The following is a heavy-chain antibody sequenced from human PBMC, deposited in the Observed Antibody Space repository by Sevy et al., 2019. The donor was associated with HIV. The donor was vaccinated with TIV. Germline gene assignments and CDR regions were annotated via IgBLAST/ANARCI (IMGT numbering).Heavy chain of an antibody. CDR1: GFTFSSYA. Sequence: GGSLRLSCAASGFTFSSYAMSWVRQAPGKGLEWVSAISGSASSTYYADSVKGRFTISRDNSKNTLYLLLNSLRAEDTAVYYCAKDGPYYDSSADYLNYFDYWGQGTLVTVSS. D-gene: IGHD3-22*01. J-gene: IGHJ4*02. CDR3: AKDGPYYDSSADYLNYFDY. V-gene: IGHV3-23*01. CDR2: ISGSASST.